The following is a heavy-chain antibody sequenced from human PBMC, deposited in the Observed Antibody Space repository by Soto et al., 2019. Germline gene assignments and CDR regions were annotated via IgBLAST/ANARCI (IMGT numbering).Heavy chain of an antibody. D-gene: IGHD6-6*01. Sequence: EVQLVESGGGLVQPGGSLRLSCAASGFTFSSYSMNWVRQAPGKGLEWVSYISSSSSTIYYADSVKGRFTISRDNAKNSLYLQMNSLRDEDTAVYYCVRPEYSSSSYGLDVWGQGTTVTVSS. CDR1: GFTFSSYS. CDR2: ISSSSSTI. V-gene: IGHV3-48*02. J-gene: IGHJ6*02. CDR3: VRPEYSSSSYGLDV.